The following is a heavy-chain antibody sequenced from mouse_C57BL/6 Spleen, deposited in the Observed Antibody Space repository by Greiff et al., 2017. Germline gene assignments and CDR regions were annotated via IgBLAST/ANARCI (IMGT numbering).Heavy chain of an antibody. Sequence: QVQLQQSGPELVKPGASVKISCKASGYSFTSYYIHWVKQRPGQGLEWIGWIYPGSGNTKYNEKFKGKATLTADTSSSTAYMQLSSLTSEDSAVYYCAKEGGDYYGGYFDVWGTGTTVTVSS. CDR3: AKEGGDYYGGYFDV. V-gene: IGHV1-66*01. J-gene: IGHJ1*03. CDR1: GYSFTSYY. D-gene: IGHD1-1*01. CDR2: IYPGSGNT.